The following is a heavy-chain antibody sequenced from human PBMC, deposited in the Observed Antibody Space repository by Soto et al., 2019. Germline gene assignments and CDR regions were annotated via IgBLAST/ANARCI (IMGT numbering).Heavy chain of an antibody. CDR2: IYYSGST. Sequence: QLQLQESGPGLVKPSETLSLTCTVSGGSISSSSYYWGWIRQPPGKGLEWIGSIYYSGSTYYNPSLKSRVTISVDTSMNQSSLWLSSVTAADTAVYYWARHGRLRSYFDYWGKGTLVTVSS. V-gene: IGHV4-39*01. J-gene: IGHJ4*02. D-gene: IGHD5-12*01. CDR1: GGSISSSSYY. CDR3: ARHGRLRSYFDY.